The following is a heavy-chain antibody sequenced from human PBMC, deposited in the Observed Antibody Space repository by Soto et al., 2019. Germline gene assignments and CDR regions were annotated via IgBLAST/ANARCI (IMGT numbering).Heavy chain of an antibody. Sequence: SVKVSCKASGFTFTSSAVQWVRQARGQRLEWIGWIVVGSGNTNYAQKFQERVTITRDMSTSTAYMELSSLSSEDTAAYYCAADRGYYDSSAYFDYWGQGTLVTVSS. D-gene: IGHD3-22*01. CDR1: GFTFTSSA. CDR3: AADRGYYDSSAYFDY. V-gene: IGHV1-58*01. CDR2: IVVGSGNT. J-gene: IGHJ4*02.